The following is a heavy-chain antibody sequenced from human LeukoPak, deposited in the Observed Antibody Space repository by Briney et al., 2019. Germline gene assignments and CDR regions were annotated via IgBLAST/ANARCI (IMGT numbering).Heavy chain of an antibody. Sequence: GGSLRLSCAASGFTFSSYGMHWVRQAPGKGLEWVAVISYDGSNKYYADSVKGRFTISRDNSKNTLYLQMNSLRAEDTAVYYCAREYCSSTSCPRGYFDYWGQGTLVTVSS. J-gene: IGHJ4*02. CDR3: AREYCSSTSCPRGYFDY. D-gene: IGHD2-2*01. CDR1: GFTFSSYG. V-gene: IGHV3-30*19. CDR2: ISYDGSNK.